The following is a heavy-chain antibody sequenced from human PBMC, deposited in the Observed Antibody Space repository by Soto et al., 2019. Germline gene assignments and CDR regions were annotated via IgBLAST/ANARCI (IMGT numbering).Heavy chain of an antibody. CDR2: IIPIFGTA. CDR1: GGTFSSYA. CDR3: ARDNASRQPWLSHY. Sequence: SVKVSCKAAGGTFSSYAISWVRQAPGQGLEWMGGIIPIFGTANYAQKFQGRVTITADESTSTAYMELSSLRSEDTAVYYCARDNASRQPWLSHYWGQGTLVTVSS. J-gene: IGHJ4*02. V-gene: IGHV1-69*13. D-gene: IGHD3-22*01.